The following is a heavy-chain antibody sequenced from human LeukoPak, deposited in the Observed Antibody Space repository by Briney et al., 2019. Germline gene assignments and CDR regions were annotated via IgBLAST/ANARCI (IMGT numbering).Heavy chain of an antibody. CDR2: ISYDGSNK. CDR3: AKDQFSSGFEYFQH. D-gene: IGHD6-19*01. Sequence: GGSLRLPCAASGFTFSSYGMHWVRQAPGKGLEWVAVISYDGSNKYYADSVKGRFTISRDNSKNTLYLQMNSLRPEDTAVYYCAKDQFSSGFEYFQHWGQGTLVTVSS. J-gene: IGHJ1*01. V-gene: IGHV3-30*18. CDR1: GFTFSSYG.